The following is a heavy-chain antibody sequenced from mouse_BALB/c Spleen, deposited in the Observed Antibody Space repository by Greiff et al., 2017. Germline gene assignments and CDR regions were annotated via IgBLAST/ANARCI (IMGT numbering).Heavy chain of an antibody. Sequence: EVQRVESGGGLVQPGGSLKLSCAASGFTFSSYTMSWVRQTPEKRLEWVAYISNGGGSTYYPDTVKGRFTISRDNAKNTLYLQMSSLKSEDTAMYYCARGEENGYWYFDVWGAGTTVTVSS. V-gene: IGHV5-12-2*01. CDR2: ISNGGGST. CDR3: ARGEENGYWYFDV. J-gene: IGHJ1*01. CDR1: GFTFSSYT.